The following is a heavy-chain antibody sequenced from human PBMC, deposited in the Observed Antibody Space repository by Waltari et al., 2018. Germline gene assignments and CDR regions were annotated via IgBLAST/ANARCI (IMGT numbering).Heavy chain of an antibody. CDR1: GFSLSTSGVG. D-gene: IGHD6-13*01. CDR3: AHRSIAAAGTLGFQH. V-gene: IGHV2-5*01. J-gene: IGHJ1*01. Sequence: QITLKESGPTLVKPTQTLTLTCTFSGFSLSTSGVGVGWIRQPPGKALEWLALIYWNDDKRYSPSLKSRLTITKDTSKNQVVLTMTNMYPVDTATYYCAHRSIAAAGTLGFQHWGQGTLVTVSS. CDR2: IYWNDDK.